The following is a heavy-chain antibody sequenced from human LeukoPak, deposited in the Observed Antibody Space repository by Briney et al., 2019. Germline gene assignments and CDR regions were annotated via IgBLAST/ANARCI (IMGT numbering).Heavy chain of an antibody. CDR2: INWNGGST. Sequence: GGTLRLSCAASGFTFSSYGMSWVRQAPGKGLEWVSGINWNGGSTGYADSVKGRFTISRDNAKNSLYLQMNSLRAEDTALYYCARDLSSYGEYYFDYWGQGTLVTVSS. D-gene: IGHD5-18*01. V-gene: IGHV3-20*04. J-gene: IGHJ4*02. CDR1: GFTFSSYG. CDR3: ARDLSSYGEYYFDY.